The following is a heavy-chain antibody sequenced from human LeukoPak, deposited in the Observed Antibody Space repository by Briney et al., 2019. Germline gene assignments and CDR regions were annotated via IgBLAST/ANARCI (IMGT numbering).Heavy chain of an antibody. CDR3: AKEIRYCSSTSCCEGAFDI. CDR2: ISGDGGST. Sequence: PGGSLRLSCAASGFTFDDYAMHWVRQAPGKGLEWVSLISGDGGSTYYADSVKGRFTISRDNSKNSLYLQMNSLRTEDTALYYCAKEIRYCSSTSCCEGAFDIWGQGTMVTVSS. CDR1: GFTFDDYA. D-gene: IGHD2-2*01. J-gene: IGHJ3*02. V-gene: IGHV3-43*02.